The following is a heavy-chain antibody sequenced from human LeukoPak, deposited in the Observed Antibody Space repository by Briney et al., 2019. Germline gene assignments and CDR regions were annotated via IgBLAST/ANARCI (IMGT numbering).Heavy chain of an antibody. CDR3: AKARGLIGGAFDI. J-gene: IGHJ3*02. CDR1: GFTFDDYL. CDR2: ISWDGDNT. Sequence: GGSLRLSCAVSGFTFDDYLMHWVRQAPGKGLEWVSLISWDGDNTYYADSVKGRFTISRDNSKNSLYLQMNSLRTEDTALYYCAKARGLIGGAFDIWGQGTMVIVSS. D-gene: IGHD3-22*01. V-gene: IGHV3-43*01.